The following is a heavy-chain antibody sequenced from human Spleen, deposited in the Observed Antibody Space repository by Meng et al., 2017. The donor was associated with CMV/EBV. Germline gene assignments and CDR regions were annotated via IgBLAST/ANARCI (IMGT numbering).Heavy chain of an antibody. CDR2: ISSSSSTI. Sequence: GESLKISCAASGFTFSSYSMNWVRQAPGKGLEWVSYISSSSSTIYYADSVKGRFTISRDNAKNSLYLQMNSLRAEDTAVYYCARDQTAYDFWSGYYYYYYGMDVWGQGTTVTVSS. CDR1: GFTFSSYS. J-gene: IGHJ6*02. V-gene: IGHV3-48*04. D-gene: IGHD3-3*01. CDR3: ARDQTAYDFWSGYYYYYYGMDV.